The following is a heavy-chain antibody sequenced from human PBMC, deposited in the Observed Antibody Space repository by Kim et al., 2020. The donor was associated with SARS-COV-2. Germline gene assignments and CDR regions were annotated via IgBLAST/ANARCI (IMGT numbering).Heavy chain of an antibody. J-gene: IGHJ4*02. CDR2: IYYSGST. V-gene: IGHV4-59*13. Sequence: SETLSLTCTVSGGSISSYYWSWIRQPPGKGLEWIGYIYYSGSTNYNPSLKSRVTISVDTSKNQFSLKLSSVTAADTAVYYCARSAYDFLGLGAPDYWGQGTLVTVSS. CDR1: GGSISSYY. CDR3: ARSAYDFLGLGAPDY. D-gene: IGHD3-3*01.